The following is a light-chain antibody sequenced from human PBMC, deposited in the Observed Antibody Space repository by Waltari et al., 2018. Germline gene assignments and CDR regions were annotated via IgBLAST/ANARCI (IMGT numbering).Light chain of an antibody. CDR1: QSLLYSDGRTY. Sequence: ETVLTMIPLPLPVTPGQPAYSSCKSSQSLLYSDGRTYLFWYLQRPVQSPQLLMYEVSNRFSGVPDRFSGSGSMTDFTLKISRVEAEDVGVYYCMQGTQLPYSFGQGTKLEIK. V-gene: IGKV2D-29*02. CDR2: EVS. CDR3: MQGTQLPYS. J-gene: IGKJ2*01.